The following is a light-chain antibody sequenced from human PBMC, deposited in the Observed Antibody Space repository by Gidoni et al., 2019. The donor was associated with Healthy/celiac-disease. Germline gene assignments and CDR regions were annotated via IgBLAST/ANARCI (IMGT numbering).Light chain of an antibody. Sequence: QSALTQPRSVSGSPGQSVTISCTGTSRDVGGYNYVSWYQQHPGKAPKLMIYDVSKRPSGDPDRFSGSKSGNTASLTISGLQAEDEADYYCCSYAGSYTYVFGTGTKVTVL. CDR2: DVS. J-gene: IGLJ1*01. V-gene: IGLV2-11*01. CDR1: SRDVGGYNY. CDR3: CSYAGSYTYV.